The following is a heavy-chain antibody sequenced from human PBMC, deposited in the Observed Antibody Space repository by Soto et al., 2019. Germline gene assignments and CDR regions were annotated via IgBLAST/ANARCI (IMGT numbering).Heavy chain of an antibody. J-gene: IGHJ6*02. CDR3: AKTRGAMIYAISVYGMDV. CDR1: GFTFREYS. D-gene: IGHD2-8*01. CDR2: INSGSTHI. V-gene: IGHV3-21*04. Sequence: EVQMVESGGGLVRPGGSLRLSCAAAGFTFREYSMNWVRQAPGKGLEWVSSINSGSTHIYASDSMKGRFTISRDNSKSTLYLQINSLRAEDTAVYYCAKTRGAMIYAISVYGMDVWGQGTTVTVSS.